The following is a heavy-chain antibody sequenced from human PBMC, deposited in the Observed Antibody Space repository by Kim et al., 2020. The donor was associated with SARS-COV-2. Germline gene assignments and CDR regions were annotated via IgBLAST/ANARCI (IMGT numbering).Heavy chain of an antibody. CDR2: IYYRGTT. V-gene: IGHV4-59*02. CDR3: ARRAYSDNAFDV. J-gene: IGHJ3*01. Sequence: SETLSLTCTVSGGSVSSYYWNWIRKSPGKGLEWIGYIYYRGTTNYNPSLKSRVTISVDTSNNQFSLRLSSVTAADTAVYFCARRAYSDNAFDVWGQGTMVTVSS. D-gene: IGHD4-17*01. CDR1: GGSVSSYY.